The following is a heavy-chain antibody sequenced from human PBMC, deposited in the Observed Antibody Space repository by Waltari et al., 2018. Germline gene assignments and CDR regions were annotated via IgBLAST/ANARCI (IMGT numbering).Heavy chain of an antibody. D-gene: IGHD3-22*01. CDR1: GYTFTSYG. J-gene: IGHJ4*02. Sequence: QVQLVQSGAEVKKPGASVKVSCKASGYTFTSYGISWVRQAPGQGLEWMGWSSAYNGNTNYAQKLQGRVTMTTDTSTSTAYMELRSLRSDDTAVYYCARDLLHPSMYSSGYGPDYWGQGTLVTVSS. CDR3: ARDLLHPSMYSSGYGPDY. V-gene: IGHV1-18*01. CDR2: SSAYNGNT.